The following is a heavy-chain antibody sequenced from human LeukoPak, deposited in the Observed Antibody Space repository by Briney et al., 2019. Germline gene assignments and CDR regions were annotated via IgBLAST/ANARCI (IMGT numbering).Heavy chain of an antibody. Sequence: PGESLTISCQGSGYNFAAYWIGWVRQMPGKGLEWMGIVYPGDSDTKYSPSFQGQVTISADKSISTAYLQWSSLQASDTATYYCARHSTRGVLRFLVWGQGTTVIVSS. CDR1: GYNFAAYW. J-gene: IGHJ6*02. CDR2: VYPGDSDT. V-gene: IGHV5-51*01. D-gene: IGHD3-3*01. CDR3: ARHSTRGVLRFLV.